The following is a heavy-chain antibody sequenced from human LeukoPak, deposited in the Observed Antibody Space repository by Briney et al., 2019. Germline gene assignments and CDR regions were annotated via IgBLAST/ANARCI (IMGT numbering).Heavy chain of an antibody. V-gene: IGHV3-30*04. D-gene: IGHD2-21*02. Sequence: PGRSLRLSCAASGFTFSSYAMHWVRQAPGKGLEWVAVISYDGSNKYYADSVKGRFTISRDNSKNTLYLQMNSLRAEDTAVYYCARDCGGDCYSDGVGAFDIWGQGTMVTVSS. J-gene: IGHJ3*02. CDR3: ARDCGGDCYSDGVGAFDI. CDR1: GFTFSSYA. CDR2: ISYDGSNK.